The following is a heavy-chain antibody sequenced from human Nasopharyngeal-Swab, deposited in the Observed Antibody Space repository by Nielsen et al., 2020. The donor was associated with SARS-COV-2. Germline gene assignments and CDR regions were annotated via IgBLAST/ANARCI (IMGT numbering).Heavy chain of an antibody. CDR2: IYYTGST. CDR3: ARAGDSGVWYAFDI. J-gene: IGHJ3*02. CDR1: SDSISGYY. Sequence: SETLSLTCTVSSDSISGYYWSWIRQPPGKGLEWLGYIYYTGSTNYNHSLKSRVPMSVDTSKKELSLELTSVTAADTAVYYCARAGDSGVWYAFDIWGQGTRVTVSS. D-gene: IGHD2-15*01. V-gene: IGHV4-59*01.